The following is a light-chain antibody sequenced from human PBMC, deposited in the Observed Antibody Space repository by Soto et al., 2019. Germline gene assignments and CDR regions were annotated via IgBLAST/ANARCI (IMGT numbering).Light chain of an antibody. Sequence: DIQVTQSPSSLSASVGDRVTITCRTSQNINIFLNWYQQKPGRAPMVVISAASNLELGVPSRFSGRGSGTEFTLTISNLQPGDYALCCCQESSSTPLAFGGGTRVEIK. CDR3: QESSSTPLA. J-gene: IGKJ4*01. CDR2: AAS. V-gene: IGKV1-39*01. CDR1: QNINIF.